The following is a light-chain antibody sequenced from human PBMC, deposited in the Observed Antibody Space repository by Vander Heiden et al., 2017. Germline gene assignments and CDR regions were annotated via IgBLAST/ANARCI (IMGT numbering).Light chain of an antibody. CDR3: QQDRRSPCT. V-gene: IGKV3-20*01. Sequence: EIVLTQSPGTLSLSPGERATLSFRASQSVRSNYLAWYQQKPGQAPKLLIYVAPSRATGVPDRFSGSGSGTDFTLTISRLEPEDFAVYYCQQDRRSPCTFGQGTKVEIK. J-gene: IGKJ2*02. CDR2: VAP. CDR1: QSVRSNY.